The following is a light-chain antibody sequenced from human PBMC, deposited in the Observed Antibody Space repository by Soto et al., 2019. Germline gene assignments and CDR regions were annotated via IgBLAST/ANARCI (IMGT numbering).Light chain of an antibody. CDR3: QVWDSSSDHHVV. Sequence: SYELTQPPSVSVAPGQTARITSGGNNIGSKSVHWYQQKPGQAPVLVVYDDSDRPSGIPERFSGSNSGNTATLTISRVEAGDEADYYCQVWDSSSDHHVVFGGGTKVTVL. CDR1: NIGSKS. V-gene: IGLV3-21*02. J-gene: IGLJ2*01. CDR2: DDS.